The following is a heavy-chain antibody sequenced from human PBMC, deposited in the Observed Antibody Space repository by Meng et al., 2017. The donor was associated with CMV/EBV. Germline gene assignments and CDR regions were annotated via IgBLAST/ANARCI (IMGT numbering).Heavy chain of an antibody. CDR3: ARGYSGTYWADY. J-gene: IGHJ4*02. CDR1: GFTFSSYW. Sequence: CAASGFTFSSYWMHWVRQVPGKGLVWVSRINSDGTSASYADSVQGRFTISRDNAKSTLYLQMNSLRAEDTAVYYCARGYSGTYWADYWGQGTLVTVSS. V-gene: IGHV3-74*01. D-gene: IGHD1-26*01. CDR2: INSDGTSA.